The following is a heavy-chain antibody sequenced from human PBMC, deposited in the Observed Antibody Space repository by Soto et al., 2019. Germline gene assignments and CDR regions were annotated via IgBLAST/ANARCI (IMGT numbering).Heavy chain of an antibody. CDR3: ARVVGVDIVVVPAAKGYYYYMDV. J-gene: IGHJ6*03. V-gene: IGHV4-31*03. D-gene: IGHD2-2*01. CDR2: IYYSGST. CDR1: GGPISSGGYY. Sequence: SETLSLTCTVSGGPISSGGYYWSWIRQHPGKGLEWIGYIYYSGSTYYNPSLKSRVTISVDTSKNQFSLKLSSVTAADTAVYYCARVVGVDIVVVPAAKGYYYYMDVWGKGTTVTVSS.